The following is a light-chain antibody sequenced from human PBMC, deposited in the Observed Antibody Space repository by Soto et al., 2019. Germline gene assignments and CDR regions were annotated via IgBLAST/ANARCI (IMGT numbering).Light chain of an antibody. V-gene: IGKV1-27*01. CDR3: QKYNSAPPLT. CDR2: AAS. J-gene: IGKJ4*01. CDR1: QGISNY. Sequence: DIPMTQSPSSLSASVGDRVTITCRASQGISNYLAWYQQKPGKVPKLLIYAASTLQSGVPSRFSGSGSGTDFNLTISSLQHENVATYYCQKYNSAPPLTFGGGTKVEIK.